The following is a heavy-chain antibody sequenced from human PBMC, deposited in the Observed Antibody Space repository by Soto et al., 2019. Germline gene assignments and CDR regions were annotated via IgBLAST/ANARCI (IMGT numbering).Heavy chain of an antibody. V-gene: IGHV1-24*01. CDR3: ATERDFWSGYYRRYYFDY. J-gene: IGHJ4*02. D-gene: IGHD3-3*01. Sequence: ASVKVSCKVSGYTLTELSMHWVRQAPGKGLEWMGGFDPEDGETIYAQKFQGRVTMTEDTSTDTAYMKMSSLRSEDTALYYCATERDFWSGYYRRYYFDYWGQGTLVTVSS. CDR2: FDPEDGET. CDR1: GYTLTELS.